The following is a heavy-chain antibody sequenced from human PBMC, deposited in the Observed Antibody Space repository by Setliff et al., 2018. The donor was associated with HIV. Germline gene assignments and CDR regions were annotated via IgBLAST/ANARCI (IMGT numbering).Heavy chain of an antibody. D-gene: IGHD1-1*01. Sequence: GGSLRLSCAASGFTFSNAWMSWVRQAPGKGLEWVGRVKSKTNRGTTEYAASVKGRSTISRDDSKSIAYLQMNSLKTEDTAVYYYTRVVCGTARIDWGQGTLVTVSS. CDR3: TRVVCGTARID. V-gene: IGHV3-15*01. CDR1: GFTFSNAW. CDR2: VKSKTNRGTT. J-gene: IGHJ4*02.